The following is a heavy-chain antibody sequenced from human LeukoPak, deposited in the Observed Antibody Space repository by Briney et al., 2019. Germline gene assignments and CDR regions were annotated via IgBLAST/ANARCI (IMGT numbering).Heavy chain of an antibody. Sequence: GGSLRLSCAASGFTFSSYSMNWVRQAPGKGLEWVSYISSSGSTIYYADSVKGRFTISRDNAKNSLYLQMNSLRAEDTAVYYCATADTTVVTSFDYWGQGTLVTVSS. J-gene: IGHJ4*02. V-gene: IGHV3-48*04. CDR3: ATADTTVVTSFDY. CDR2: ISSSGSTI. CDR1: GFTFSSYS. D-gene: IGHD4-23*01.